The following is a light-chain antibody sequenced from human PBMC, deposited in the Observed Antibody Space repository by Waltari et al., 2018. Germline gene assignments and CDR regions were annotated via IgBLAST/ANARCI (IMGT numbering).Light chain of an antibody. V-gene: IGLV4-69*01. Sequence: QLVLTQSPSASASLGASVKLTCTLSSGHSNNIIAWLQQQPEKGPRYLMKVNRDGSHSKGDGIPDRFSGSSSGAERYLTISSLQSEDEADYYCQSGGHGTWVFGGGTKLTVL. CDR1: SGHSNNI. CDR3: QSGGHGTWV. J-gene: IGLJ3*02. CDR2: VNRDGSH.